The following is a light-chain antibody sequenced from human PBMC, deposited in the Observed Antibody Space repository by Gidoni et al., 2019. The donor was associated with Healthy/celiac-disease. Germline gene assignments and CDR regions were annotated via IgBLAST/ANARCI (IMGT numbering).Light chain of an antibody. CDR2: DAS. CDR3: QQLDHYGFT. V-gene: IGKV1-9*01. J-gene: IGKJ3*01. Sequence: DSLLTQSPSFLSASVGDSVTITCRASQDIDSYLAWYQQKPGEAPKLLIYDASTLQSAVPSRFSGSGSGTDFTLTISSLQPEDSTTYYCQQLDHYGFTFGPGTEVDIK. CDR1: QDIDSY.